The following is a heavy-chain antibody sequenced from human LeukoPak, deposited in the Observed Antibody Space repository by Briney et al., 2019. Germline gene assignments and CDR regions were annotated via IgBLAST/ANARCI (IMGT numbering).Heavy chain of an antibody. D-gene: IGHD6-25*01. CDR1: GFTFSNAW. CDR3: TTDSRGGGLDY. J-gene: IGHJ4*02. Sequence: PGGSLRLSCAASGFTFSNAWMSWVRQAPGKGLEWVGRIKSKTDGGTADYAAPVKGRFTISRDDSKNMLYLQMDSLKTEDTAMYYCTTDSRGGGLDYWGQGTLVTVSS. CDR2: IKSKTDGGTA. V-gene: IGHV3-15*01.